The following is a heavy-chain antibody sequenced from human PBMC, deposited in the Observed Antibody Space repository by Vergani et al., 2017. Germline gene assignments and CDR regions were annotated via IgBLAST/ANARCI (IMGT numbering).Heavy chain of an antibody. CDR1: GGSISSYY. D-gene: IGHD6-25*01. CDR3: ARDRGYVRNYYYYMDV. CDR2: IYTSGST. Sequence: QVQLQESGPGLVKPSETLSLTCTVSGGSISSYYWSWIRQPAGKGLEWIGRIYTSGSTNYNPSLKSRVTMSVDTSKTQFSLKLSSVTAADTAVYYCARDRGYVRNYYYYMDVWGKGTTVTVSS. V-gene: IGHV4-4*07. J-gene: IGHJ6*03.